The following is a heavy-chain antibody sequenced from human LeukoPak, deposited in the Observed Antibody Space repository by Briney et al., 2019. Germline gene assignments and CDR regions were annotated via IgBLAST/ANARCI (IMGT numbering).Heavy chain of an antibody. CDR3: AQHCGYRWRLNYGMDV. J-gene: IGHJ6*02. CDR1: GYCFATYW. CDR2: IDPSDSYT. D-gene: IGHD6-13*01. Sequence: GESLKISWMSAGYCFATYWISGGRQMPGKGLEWMGRIDPSDSYTNYSPSFQGHVTISADKSVSTAYLQWGSLKASDTAMYSCAQHCGYRWRLNYGMDVWGQGTTVTVSS. V-gene: IGHV5-10-1*01.